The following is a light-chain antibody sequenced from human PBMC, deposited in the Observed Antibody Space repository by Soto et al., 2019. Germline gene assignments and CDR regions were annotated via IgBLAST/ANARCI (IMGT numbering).Light chain of an antibody. CDR3: QQYGSSPYT. Sequence: EIVLTQSPATLSLSPGERATLSCRASQSVGIFLAWYQQKPGQAPRLLIYDASNRATGIPARFSGTGSGTDFTLTISRLEPEDFAVYYCQQYGSSPYTFGLGTKVDIK. CDR2: DAS. V-gene: IGKV3-11*01. J-gene: IGKJ2*01. CDR1: QSVGIF.